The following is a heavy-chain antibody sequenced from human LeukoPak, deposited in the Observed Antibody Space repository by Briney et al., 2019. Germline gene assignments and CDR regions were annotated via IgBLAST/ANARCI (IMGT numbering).Heavy chain of an antibody. J-gene: IGHJ4*02. CDR1: GFTFSSYG. D-gene: IGHD4-23*01. CDR3: ARVNPQGNSEGPFDY. Sequence: HSGRSLRLSCAASGFTFSSYGMHWVRQAPGKGLEWVAVIWYDGSNKYYADSVKGRFTISRDNSKNTLYLQMNSLRAEDTAVYYCARVNPQGNSEGPFDYWGQGTLVTVSS. CDR2: IWYDGSNK. V-gene: IGHV3-33*01.